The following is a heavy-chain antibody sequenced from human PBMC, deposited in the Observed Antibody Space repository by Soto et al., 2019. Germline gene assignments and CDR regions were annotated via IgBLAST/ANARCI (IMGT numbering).Heavy chain of an antibody. CDR1: GGSISSSSYY. J-gene: IGHJ4*02. CDR3: ARHSSWSPKYYFDY. CDR2: IYYSGNT. V-gene: IGHV4-39*01. Sequence: TLSLTCTVSGGSISSSSYYWGWIRQPPGKGLEWIGSIYYSGNTYYNPSLKSRVTISVDTSNNQFSVKLSSVTAADTAVFYCARHSSWSPKYYFDYWGQGTLVTVSS. D-gene: IGHD6-13*01.